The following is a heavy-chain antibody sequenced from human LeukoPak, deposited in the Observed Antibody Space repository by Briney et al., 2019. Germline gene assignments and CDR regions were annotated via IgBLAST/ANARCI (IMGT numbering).Heavy chain of an antibody. Sequence: ASVKVSCKASGYTFTGYYMHWVRQAPGQGLAWMGWINPNSGGTNYAQKFQGRVTMTRDTSISTAYMEMSRLRSDDTAVYSCARDGVRITMVRGAKNWFDPWGQGTMVTVSS. CDR1: GYTFTGYY. CDR3: ARDGVRITMVRGAKNWFDP. CDR2: INPNSGGT. D-gene: IGHD3-10*01. J-gene: IGHJ5*02. V-gene: IGHV1-2*02.